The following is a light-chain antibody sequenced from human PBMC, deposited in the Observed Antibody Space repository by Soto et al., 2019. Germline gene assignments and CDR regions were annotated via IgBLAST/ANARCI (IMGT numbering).Light chain of an antibody. CDR3: SSSTTRSTLEVL. Sequence: QSALTQPASVSGSPGQSITISCSGTSSDVGDYNYVSWYQQHPGKAPKLLIYDVTNRPSGISNRFSGSKSGNTASLTISGLQAEDEADYYCSSSTTRSTLEVLFGGGTKVTVL. J-gene: IGLJ2*01. V-gene: IGLV2-14*01. CDR2: DVT. CDR1: SSDVGDYNY.